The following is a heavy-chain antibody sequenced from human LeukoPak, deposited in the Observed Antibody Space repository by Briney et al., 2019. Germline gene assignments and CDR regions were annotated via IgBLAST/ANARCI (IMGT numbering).Heavy chain of an antibody. J-gene: IGHJ4*02. CDR3: ARGGDFVEYYFDH. Sequence: SETLSLTCTVSGGSISSYYWSWIRQPPGKGLEWIGYIYYSGSTNYNPSLKSRVTISVDTSKNQFSLKLSSVTAADTAVYYCARGGDFVEYYFDHWGQGTLVTVSS. CDR1: GGSISSYY. D-gene: IGHD3-16*01. CDR2: IYYSGST. V-gene: IGHV4-59*01.